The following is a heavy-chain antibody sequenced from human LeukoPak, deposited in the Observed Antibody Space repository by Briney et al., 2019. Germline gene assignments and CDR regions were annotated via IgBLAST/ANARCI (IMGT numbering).Heavy chain of an antibody. V-gene: IGHV4-61*02. Sequence: SQTLSLTCTVSGGSISSGNYYWSWIRQPAGKGLEWIGRIYTRGSTNYNPSLMSRVTISIDTSKNQFSLKLSSVTAADTAVYYCARAEITIIDYWGQGTLVTVSS. CDR1: GGSISSGNYY. D-gene: IGHD3-16*01. J-gene: IGHJ4*02. CDR3: ARAEITIIDY. CDR2: IYTRGST.